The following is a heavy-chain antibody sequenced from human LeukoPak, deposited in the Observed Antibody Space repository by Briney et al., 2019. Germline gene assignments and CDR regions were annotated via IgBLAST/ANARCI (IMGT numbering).Heavy chain of an antibody. J-gene: IGHJ6*03. V-gene: IGHV4-34*01. CDR1: GGSFSGYY. CDR2: INHSGST. CDR3: ARRAGTYYYYYMDA. D-gene: IGHD6-13*01. Sequence: SETLSLTCAVYGGSFSGYYWSWIRQPPGKGLERIGEINHSGSTNYNPSLKSRVTISVDTSKNQFSLKLSSVTAADTAVYYCARRAGTYYYYYMDAWGKGTTVTVSS.